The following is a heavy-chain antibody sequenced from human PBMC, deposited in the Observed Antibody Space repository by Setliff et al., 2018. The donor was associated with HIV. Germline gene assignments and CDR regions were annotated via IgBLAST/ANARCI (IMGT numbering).Heavy chain of an antibody. D-gene: IGHD1-26*01. CDR2: ISAYNGNT. J-gene: IGHJ3*02. Sequence: GASVKVSCKASGYTFTIYDITWVRQAPGQGLEWMGWISAYNGNTNYAQKVQGRVIMTTDTSTSTAYMELRSLRSDDAAVYYCTRGPWSKVVTTDTFDIWGQGTMVTVSS. V-gene: IGHV1-18*01. CDR3: TRGPWSKVVTTDTFDI. CDR1: GYTFTIYD.